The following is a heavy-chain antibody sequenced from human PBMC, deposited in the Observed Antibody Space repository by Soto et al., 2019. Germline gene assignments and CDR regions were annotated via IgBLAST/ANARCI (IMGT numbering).Heavy chain of an antibody. D-gene: IGHD5-12*01. J-gene: IGHJ4*02. CDR2: SRNKANRYTT. Sequence: PGGSLRLSCAASGFTFSDHYMDWVRQAPGKGLEWIGRSRNKANRYTTEYAASVKGRFTISRDDLKNTLYLQMNSLRAEDTAVYYCAKESHSGYDYLIYSYGSNYWGQGTLVTVSS. V-gene: IGHV3-72*01. CDR3: AKESHSGYDYLIYSYGSNY. CDR1: GFTFSDHY.